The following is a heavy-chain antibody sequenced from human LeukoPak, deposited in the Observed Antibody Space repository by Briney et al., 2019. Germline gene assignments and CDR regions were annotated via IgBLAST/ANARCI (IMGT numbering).Heavy chain of an antibody. CDR2: IYYSGST. J-gene: IGHJ3*02. CDR3: AREKVGCSGGSCYSGAFDI. CDR1: GGSISSYY. D-gene: IGHD2-15*01. Sequence: PSETLSLTRTVSGGSISSYYWSWIRQPPGKGLEWIGYIYYSGSTNYNPSLKSRVTISVDTSKNQFSLKLSSVTAADTAVYYCAREKVGCSGGSCYSGAFDIWGQGTMVTVSS. V-gene: IGHV4-59*01.